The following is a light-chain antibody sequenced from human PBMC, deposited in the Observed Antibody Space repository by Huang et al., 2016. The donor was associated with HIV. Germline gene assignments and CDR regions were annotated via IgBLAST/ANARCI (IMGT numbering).Light chain of an antibody. CDR3: QQRSNWPPYT. CDR2: DAS. CDR1: QSVSSD. Sequence: EIVLTQSPATLSLSPGERATLSCRASQSVSSDLAWYQQKPGQAPRLLIYDASSRATGVPARFSGRGSGTDFTLTISSLEPEDFAVYYCQQRSNWPPYTFGQGTKLEIK. V-gene: IGKV3-11*01. J-gene: IGKJ2*01.